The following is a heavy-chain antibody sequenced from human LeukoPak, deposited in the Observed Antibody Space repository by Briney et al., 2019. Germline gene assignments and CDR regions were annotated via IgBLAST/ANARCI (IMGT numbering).Heavy chain of an antibody. Sequence: PGGSLRLSCAASGFTFSDYCMSWIRQAPGKGLEWVSYISSSGSTIYYADSVKGRFTISRDNSKNTLYLQMNSLRAEDTAVYYCAKDPSIAASYYFDYWGQGTLVTVSS. CDR1: GFTFSDYC. D-gene: IGHD6-6*01. V-gene: IGHV3-11*01. CDR3: AKDPSIAASYYFDY. J-gene: IGHJ4*02. CDR2: ISSSGSTI.